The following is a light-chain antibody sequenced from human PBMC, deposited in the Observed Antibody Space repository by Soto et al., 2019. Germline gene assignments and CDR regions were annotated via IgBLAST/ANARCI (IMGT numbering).Light chain of an antibody. J-gene: IGKJ1*01. Sequence: DIQMTQSPSSLSASVGDRVTITCRASQSVSSNLNWYQQKPGKAPKVLIYLVSSLQSGVPSRFSGSGSGTDFTLTISSLQPEDFATYYCQQSYSTPWTFGQGTRWIS. CDR2: LVS. CDR3: QQSYSTPWT. V-gene: IGKV1-39*01. CDR1: QSVSSN.